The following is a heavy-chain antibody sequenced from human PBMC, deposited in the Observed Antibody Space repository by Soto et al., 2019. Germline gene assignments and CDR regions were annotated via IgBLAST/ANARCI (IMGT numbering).Heavy chain of an antibody. D-gene: IGHD2-15*01. J-gene: IGHJ4*02. CDR3: AKGWGPPVDLLPDY. V-gene: IGHV3-30*18. CDR1: GFTFSSYG. CDR2: ISYDGSNK. Sequence: QVQLVESGGGVVQPGRSLRLSCAASGFTFSSYGMHWVRQAPGKGLEWVAVISYDGSNKYYADSVKGRFTISRDNSKNTLYLQMNSLRAEDTAVYYCAKGWGPPVDLLPDYWGQGTLVTVSS.